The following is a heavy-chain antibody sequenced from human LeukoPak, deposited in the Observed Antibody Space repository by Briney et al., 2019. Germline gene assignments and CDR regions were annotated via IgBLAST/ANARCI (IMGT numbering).Heavy chain of an antibody. CDR2: ISWNSGSI. V-gene: IGHV3-9*01. CDR1: GFIFDDYA. J-gene: IGHJ4*02. D-gene: IGHD2-2*02. Sequence: GGSLRLSCAASGFIFDDYAIHWVRQAPGKGLEWVSGISWNSGSIGYADSVKGRFTISRDNAKNFLYLQINSLRAEDTALYYCARAIGVTCISTSCYSFDYWGQGTLVTVSS. CDR3: ARAIGVTCISTSCYSFDY.